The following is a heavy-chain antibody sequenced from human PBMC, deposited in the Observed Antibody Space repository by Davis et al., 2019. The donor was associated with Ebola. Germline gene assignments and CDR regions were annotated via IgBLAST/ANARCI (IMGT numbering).Heavy chain of an antibody. V-gene: IGHV4-34*01. D-gene: IGHD1-1*01. CDR2: IHHSGST. CDR1: GGSFSGYY. CDR3: ARRGTNYYYYGMDV. Sequence: SEILSLTCAVYGGSFSGYYWSWIRQPPGKGLEWIGEIHHSGSTNYNPSLKSRVTISVDTSKNQFSLKLSSVTAADTAVYYCARRGTNYYYYGMDVWGQGTTVTVSS. J-gene: IGHJ6*02.